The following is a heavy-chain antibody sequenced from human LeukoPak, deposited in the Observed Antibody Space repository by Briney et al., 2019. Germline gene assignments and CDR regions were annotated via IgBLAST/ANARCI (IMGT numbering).Heavy chain of an antibody. CDR1: GYTFTGYY. D-gene: IGHD2-2*01. V-gene: IGHV1-2*02. J-gene: IGHJ5*02. CDR2: INPNSGDT. CDR3: ARVQYQLQFEGNWFDP. Sequence: GASVKVSCKASGYTFTGYYIHWVRQAPGQGLEWMGWINPNSGDTNYAQKFQGRVTMTRDTSISTAYMDLNSLISDDTAVYYCARVQYQLQFEGNWFDPWGQGTLVTVSS.